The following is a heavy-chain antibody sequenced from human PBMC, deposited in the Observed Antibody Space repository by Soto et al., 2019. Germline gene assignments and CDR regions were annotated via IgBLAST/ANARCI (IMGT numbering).Heavy chain of an antibody. V-gene: IGHV4-59*01. Sequence: QVQLQESGPRLVKPSETLSLTCSVSDSSMSPYYWTWFRQAPGKGLEWIGHLLYRGTATYNPALKGRGTISLDTSKKQVTLKLSSVIAADTAVYYCASEQDLILGGYAFGYWGPGTLVTVSS. J-gene: IGHJ3*01. D-gene: IGHD1-26*01. CDR3: ASEQDLILGGYAFGY. CDR1: DSSMSPYY. CDR2: LLYRGTA.